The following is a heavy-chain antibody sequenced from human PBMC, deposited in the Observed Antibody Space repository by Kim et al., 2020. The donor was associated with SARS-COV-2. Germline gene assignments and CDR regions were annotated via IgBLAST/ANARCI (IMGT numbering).Heavy chain of an antibody. CDR3: ARARYGSSWYGNRRWFDP. D-gene: IGHD6-13*01. Sequence: LKGRVTISVDTSKNQVSLKLSSVTAADTAVYYCARARYGSSWYGNRRWFDPWGQGTLVTVSS. J-gene: IGHJ5*02. V-gene: IGHV4-34*01.